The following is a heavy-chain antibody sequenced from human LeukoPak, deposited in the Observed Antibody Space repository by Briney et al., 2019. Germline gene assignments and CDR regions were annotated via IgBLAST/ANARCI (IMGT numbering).Heavy chain of an antibody. V-gene: IGHV1-8*01. J-gene: IGHJ2*01. CDR1: GYTFTSYD. CDR2: MNPNSGNT. Sequence: ASVKVSCKASGYTFTSYDINWVRQATGQGLEWMGWMNPNSGNTGYAQKFQGRVTMTRNTSISTAYMELSSLRSEDTAVYYCARGSRLGRYFDLWGRGTLVTVSS. D-gene: IGHD3-16*01. CDR3: ARGSRLGRYFDL.